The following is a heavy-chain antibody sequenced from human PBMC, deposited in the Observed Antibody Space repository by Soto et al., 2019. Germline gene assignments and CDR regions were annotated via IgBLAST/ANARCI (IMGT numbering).Heavy chain of an antibody. V-gene: IGHV3-30*03. CDR1: GFTFSSYS. Sequence: GGSLRLSCAASGFTFSSYSMNWVRQAPDKGLEWVAVISYDESNKYYADSVKGRFTISRDNSKNTLFLQMNSLRAEDTALYYCARSVALDASDYWGQGTLVTVSS. CDR3: ARSVALDASDY. J-gene: IGHJ4*02. CDR2: ISYDESNK. D-gene: IGHD2-15*01.